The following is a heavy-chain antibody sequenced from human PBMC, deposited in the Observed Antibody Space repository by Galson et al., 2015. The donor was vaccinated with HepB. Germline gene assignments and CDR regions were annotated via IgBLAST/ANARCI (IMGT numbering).Heavy chain of an antibody. D-gene: IGHD3-22*01. V-gene: IGHV2-70*04. CDR2: IDWDDDK. Sequence: PALVKPTQTLTLTCTFSGFSLSTSGMRVSWIRQPPGKALEWLARIDWDDDKFYSTSLKTRLTISKDTSKNQVVLTMTNMDPVDTATYYCARTEGGYYYDSSGFGDGMDVWGQGTTVTVSS. J-gene: IGHJ6*02. CDR1: GFSLSTSGMR. CDR3: ARTEGGYYYDSSGFGDGMDV.